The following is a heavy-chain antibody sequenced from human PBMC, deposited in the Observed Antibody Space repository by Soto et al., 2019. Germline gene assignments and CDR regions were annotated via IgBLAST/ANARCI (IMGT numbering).Heavy chain of an antibody. CDR3: ARVGYYYDSSGYYYEDAFDI. D-gene: IGHD3-22*01. V-gene: IGHV1-8*01. CDR2: MNPNSGNT. CDR1: GYTFTSYD. J-gene: IGHJ3*02. Sequence: GASVKVSCKASGYTFTSYDINWVRQATGQGLEWMGWMNPNSGNTGYAQKFQGRVTMTRNTSISTAYMELSSLRSEDTAVYYCARVGYYYDSSGYYYEDAFDIWGQGTMVTVSS.